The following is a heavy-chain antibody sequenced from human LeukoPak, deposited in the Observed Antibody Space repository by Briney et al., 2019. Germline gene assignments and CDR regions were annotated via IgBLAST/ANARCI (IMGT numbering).Heavy chain of an antibody. Sequence: PGGSLRLSCAASGFTFSSYWMHWVRQVPGKGQVWVSRITSDGSDTIYADSVKGRFTISRDNAKNTLYLQMNSLRAEDTALYYCSRDRRTWFDPWGQGTLVTVSS. V-gene: IGHV3-74*01. CDR3: SRDRRTWFDP. J-gene: IGHJ5*02. CDR2: ITSDGSDT. CDR1: GFTFSSYW.